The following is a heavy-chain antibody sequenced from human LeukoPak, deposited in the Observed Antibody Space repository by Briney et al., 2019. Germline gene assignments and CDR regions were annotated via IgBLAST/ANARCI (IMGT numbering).Heavy chain of an antibody. J-gene: IGHJ5*02. CDR3: ARDRGGYDPNWFDP. Sequence: PSETLSLTCTVSGGSISSYYWSWIRQPPGKGLEWIGYIYYSGSTNYNPSLKSRVTISVDTSKNQFSLKLSSVTAADTAVYYCARDRGGYDPNWFDPWGQGTLVTASS. V-gene: IGHV4-59*01. CDR1: GGSISSYY. CDR2: IYYSGST. D-gene: IGHD5-12*01.